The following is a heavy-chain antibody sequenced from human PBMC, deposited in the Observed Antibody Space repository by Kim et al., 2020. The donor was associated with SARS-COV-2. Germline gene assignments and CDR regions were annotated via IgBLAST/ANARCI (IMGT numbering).Heavy chain of an antibody. D-gene: IGHD2-15*01. J-gene: IGHJ5*02. Sequence: GESLKISCKASGYIFTNYWIGWVRQVPGRGLEWMGTIYPGDSDTTYNPAFQGQVTISADNSVSTAYVQWSSLKASDTGIYYCARRQISVGGLGWFDPWGQGTLIIVSS. CDR2: IYPGDSDT. CDR3: ARRQISVGGLGWFDP. V-gene: IGHV5-51*01. CDR1: GYIFTNYW.